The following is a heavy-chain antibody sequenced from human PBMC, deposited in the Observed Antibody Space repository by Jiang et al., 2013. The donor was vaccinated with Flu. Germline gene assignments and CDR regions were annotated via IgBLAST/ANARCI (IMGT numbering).Heavy chain of an antibody. J-gene: IGHJ3*02. CDR1: GFLFNTFG. D-gene: IGHD3-22*01. CDR2: ISASNGDT. CDR3: GRHGRDYYDNSGYRGDAFDI. V-gene: IGHV1-18*01. Sequence: QSGAEVKMPGASVRVSCKASGFLFNTFGFSWVRQAPGQGLEWLGWISASNGDTSYAQMFHGRVTMTTDTSTSTVYMELRSLRSDDSAVYYCGRHGRDYYDNSGYRGDAFDIWGQGTMVTISS.